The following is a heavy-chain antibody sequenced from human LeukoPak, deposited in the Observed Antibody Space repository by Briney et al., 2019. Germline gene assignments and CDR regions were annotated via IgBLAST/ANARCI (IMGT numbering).Heavy chain of an antibody. CDR2: IYYSGST. V-gene: IGHV4-59*01. Sequence: SETLSLTCTVSGGSISSYYWSWIRQPPGKGLEWIGYIYYSGSTNYNPSLKSRVTISVDTSKNQFSLKLSSVTAADTAVYYCARSEGSADYYYYYMDVWGKGTTVTVSS. J-gene: IGHJ6*03. CDR1: GGSISSYY. CDR3: ARSEGSADYYYYYMDV.